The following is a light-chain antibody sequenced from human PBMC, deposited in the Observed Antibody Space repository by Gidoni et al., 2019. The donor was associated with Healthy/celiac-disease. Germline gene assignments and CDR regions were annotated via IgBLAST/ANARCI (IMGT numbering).Light chain of an antibody. CDR1: QSASSRY. V-gene: IGKV3-20*01. CDR3: QQWT. J-gene: IGKJ1*01. Sequence: EIVLTQSPGTLTLSPGERTTRSCSTSQSASSRYLAWYPQKPVPAPRLIMYGASNTTTGIPDRFSGCGFGTDVTLTINRLDPEYFAVYNCQQWTFGQGTKVEIK. CDR2: GAS.